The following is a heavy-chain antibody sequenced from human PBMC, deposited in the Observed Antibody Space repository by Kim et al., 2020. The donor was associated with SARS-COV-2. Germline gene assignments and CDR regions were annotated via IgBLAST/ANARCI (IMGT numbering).Heavy chain of an antibody. CDR3: ARDSFSRRFGYSTYYYYYGMDV. CDR2: IYTSGST. V-gene: IGHV4-61*02. J-gene: IGHJ6*02. Sequence: SETLSLTCTVSGGSISSGSYYWSWIRQPAGKGLEWIGRIYTSGSTNYNPSLKSRVTISVDTSKNQFSLKLSSVTAADTAVYYCARDSFSRRFGYSTYYYYYGMDVWGQGTTVTVSS. D-gene: IGHD6-13*01. CDR1: GGSISSGSYY.